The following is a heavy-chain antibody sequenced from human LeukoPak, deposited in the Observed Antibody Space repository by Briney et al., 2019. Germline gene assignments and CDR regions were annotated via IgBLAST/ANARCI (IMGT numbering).Heavy chain of an antibody. J-gene: IGHJ4*02. CDR1: GGSISSYY. CDR3: ARGGYSYGVDY. Sequence: SETLSLTCTVSGGSISSYYWSWIRQPPGKGLEWIGYTYYSGSTNYNPSLKSRVTISVDTSKNQFSLKLSSVTAADTAVYYCARGGYSYGVDYWGQGTLVTVSS. V-gene: IGHV4-59*01. CDR2: TYYSGST. D-gene: IGHD5-18*01.